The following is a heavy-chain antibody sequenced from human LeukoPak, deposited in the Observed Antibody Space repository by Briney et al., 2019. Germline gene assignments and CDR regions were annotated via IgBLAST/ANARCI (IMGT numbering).Heavy chain of an antibody. J-gene: IGHJ2*01. V-gene: IGHV3-23*01. CDR1: GFTFSSYA. D-gene: IGHD3-9*01. CDR2: ISGSGGST. CDR3: AKDGYYYVLTGYYTPSAYNWYFDL. Sequence: GGSLRLSSAASGFTFSSYAMSWVRQAPGKGLEWVTAISGSGGSTYYADSVKGRFTISRDNSKNTLYLQMNSLRAEDTAVYYCAKDGYYYVLTGYYTPSAYNWYFDLWGRGTLVTVSS.